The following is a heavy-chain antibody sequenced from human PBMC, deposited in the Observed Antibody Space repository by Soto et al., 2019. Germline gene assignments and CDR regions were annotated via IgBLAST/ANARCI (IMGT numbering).Heavy chain of an antibody. V-gene: IGHV5-51*01. CDR1: GYSFTSYW. J-gene: IGHJ5*02. Sequence: PGESLKISCKGSGYSFTSYWIGWVRQMPGKGLEWMGIIYPGDSDTRYSPSFQGQVSISADKSISTAYLQWSSLKASDTAMYYCAIWGAVAGTPNWFDPWGQGTLVTSPQ. CDR2: IYPGDSDT. CDR3: AIWGAVAGTPNWFDP. D-gene: IGHD6-19*01.